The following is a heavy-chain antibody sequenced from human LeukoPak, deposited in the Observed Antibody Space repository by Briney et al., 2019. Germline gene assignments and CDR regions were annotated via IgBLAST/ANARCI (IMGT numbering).Heavy chain of an antibody. J-gene: IGHJ5*02. Sequence: GEALKISCKGSGYSFTSYWIGWVRQMPGKGLEWMGIVYPGDSDTRYSPSFQGQVTISADKSISTAYLQWSSLKASDTAMYYCARRRRSSENWFDPWGQGTLVTVSS. CDR3: ARRRRSSENWFDP. CDR2: VYPGDSDT. V-gene: IGHV5-51*01. CDR1: GYSFTSYW. D-gene: IGHD6-19*01.